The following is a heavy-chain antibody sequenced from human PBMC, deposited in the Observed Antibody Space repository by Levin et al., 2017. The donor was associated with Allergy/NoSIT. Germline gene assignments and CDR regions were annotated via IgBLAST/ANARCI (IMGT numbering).Heavy chain of an antibody. CDR3: ARDILTGYYGYYYYGMDV. CDR2: ISYDGSNK. D-gene: IGHD3-9*01. V-gene: IGHV3-30-3*01. CDR1: GFTFSSYA. J-gene: IGHJ6*02. Sequence: GGSLRLSCAASGFTFSSYAMHWVRQAPGKGLEWVAVISYDGSNKYYADSVKGRFTISRDNSKNTLYLQMNSLRAEDTAVYYCARDILTGYYGYYYYGMDVWGQGTTVTVSS.